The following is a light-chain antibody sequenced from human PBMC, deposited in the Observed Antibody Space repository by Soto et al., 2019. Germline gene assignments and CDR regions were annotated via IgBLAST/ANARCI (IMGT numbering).Light chain of an antibody. CDR3: SSYTSRSTVV. J-gene: IGLJ2*01. V-gene: IGLV2-14*03. Sequence: QSVLTQPASVSGSPGQSITISCTGTSSDVGGYNYVSWYQHHPGKAPKLMIYDVSNRPSGVSNRFSGSKSGNTASLTISGLQAEDEADYYCSSYTSRSTVVFGGGTQLTVL. CDR1: SSDVGGYNY. CDR2: DVS.